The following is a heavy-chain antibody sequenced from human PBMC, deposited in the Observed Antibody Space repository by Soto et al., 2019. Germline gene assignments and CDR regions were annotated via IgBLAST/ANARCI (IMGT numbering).Heavy chain of an antibody. V-gene: IGHV3-23*01. Sequence: EVQLLESGGGLVQPGGPLRLSCAASGFTFSSYAMSWVRQAPGKGLEWVSAISGSGGSTYYGDSVKGRFTISRDNSKNTLYLQMNSLRAEDTAVYYCAKGGLTSPGVDCWGQGTLVTVSS. J-gene: IGHJ4*02. CDR1: GFTFSSYA. CDR3: AKGGLTSPGVDC. D-gene: IGHD3-16*01. CDR2: ISGSGGST.